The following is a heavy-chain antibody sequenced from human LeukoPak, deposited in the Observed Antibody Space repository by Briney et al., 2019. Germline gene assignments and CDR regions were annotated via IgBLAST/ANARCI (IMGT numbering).Heavy chain of an antibody. CDR1: GFTVSSNY. V-gene: IGHV3-66*01. D-gene: IGHD3-22*01. J-gene: IGHJ3*02. Sequence: GGSLRLSCAASGFTVSSNYMSWVRQAPGKGLEWVSVIYSGGSTYYADSVKGRFTISRDNSKNTLYLQMNSLRAEDTAVYYCARGNSPTYYYDSSGPTDIWGQGTMVTVSS. CDR2: IYSGGST. CDR3: ARGNSPTYYYDSSGPTDI.